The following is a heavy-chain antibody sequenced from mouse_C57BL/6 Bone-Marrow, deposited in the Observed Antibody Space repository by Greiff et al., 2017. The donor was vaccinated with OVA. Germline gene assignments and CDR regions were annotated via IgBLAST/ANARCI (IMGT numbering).Heavy chain of an antibody. V-gene: IGHV1-26*01. CDR2: INPNNGGT. CDR1: GYTFTDYY. Sequence: VQLQQSGPELVKPGASVKISCKASGYTFTDYYMNWVKQSHGKSLEWIGDINPNNGGTSYNQKFKGKATLTVDKSSSTAYMELRSLTSEDSAVYYCAEVGHYWGQGTTLTVAS. CDR3: AEVGHY. D-gene: IGHD1-3*01. J-gene: IGHJ2*01.